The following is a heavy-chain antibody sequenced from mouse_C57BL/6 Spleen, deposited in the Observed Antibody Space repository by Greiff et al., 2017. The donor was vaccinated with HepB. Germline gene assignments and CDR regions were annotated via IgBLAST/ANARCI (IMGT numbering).Heavy chain of an antibody. V-gene: IGHV1-52*01. D-gene: IGHD1-1*01. Sequence: QVQLQQPGAELVRPGSSVKLSCKASGYTFTSYWMHWVKQRPIQGLEWIGNIDPSDSETHYNQKFKDKATLTVDKSSSTAYMQLSRLTSEDSAVDYGARKDYYGSSYGYAMDYWGQGTSVTVSS. CDR2: IDPSDSET. CDR1: GYTFTSYW. J-gene: IGHJ4*01. CDR3: ARKDYYGSSYGYAMDY.